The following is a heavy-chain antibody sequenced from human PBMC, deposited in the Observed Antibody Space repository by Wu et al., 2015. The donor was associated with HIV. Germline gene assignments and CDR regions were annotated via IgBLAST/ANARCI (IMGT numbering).Heavy chain of an antibody. Sequence: QVQLQESGPGLVKPSETLSLTCTVSGGSISSYFWSWIRQPPGKGLEWIGYISDSGTTNYNPSLKSRITISLDTSKNQFSLKLSSVTAADTAVYYCARDSTSVAFDVWGQGTMVTVSS. CDR3: ARDSTSVAFDV. J-gene: IGHJ3*01. CDR2: ISDSGTT. CDR1: GGSISSYF. D-gene: IGHD2-2*01. V-gene: IGHV4-59*01.